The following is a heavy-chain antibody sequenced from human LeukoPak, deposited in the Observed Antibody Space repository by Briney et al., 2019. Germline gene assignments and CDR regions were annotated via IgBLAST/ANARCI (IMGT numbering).Heavy chain of an antibody. V-gene: IGHV3-53*01. D-gene: IGHD1-26*01. CDR1: GFTVSSNY. CDR2: IYSGGST. CDR3: AREGPTTAFDY. Sequence: PGGSLRLSCAASGFTVSSNYMNWVRQAPGKGLEWVSVIYSGGSTYYADSVKGRFTISRDNSKNTLYLQMNILTAEDTAVYFCAREGPTTAFDYWGQGTLVTVSS. J-gene: IGHJ4*02.